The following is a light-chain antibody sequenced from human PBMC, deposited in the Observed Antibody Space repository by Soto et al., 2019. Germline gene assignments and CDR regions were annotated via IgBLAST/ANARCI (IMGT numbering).Light chain of an antibody. V-gene: IGLV2-23*01. CDR1: STDFENYNL. CDR3: SSHAGSSGRVV. Sequence: QSALTQPASVSGSPGQSITISCTRYSTDFENYNLVSWYQHCPDKAPKLIIYEGSKRPSEISDRFSGSESDTTASLIISGLQPEDEADYYCSSHAGSSGRVVFGGGTKVTVL. J-gene: IGLJ2*01. CDR2: EGS.